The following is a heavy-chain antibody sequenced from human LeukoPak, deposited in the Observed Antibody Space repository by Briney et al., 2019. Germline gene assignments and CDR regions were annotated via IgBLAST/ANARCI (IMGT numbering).Heavy chain of an antibody. Sequence: PGGSLRLSCAASGFTINTFTMNWVRQAPGKGLEWVSTIRGAEGGTYYADSVKGRFTISRDNFENTLYLQMNYLREEDTALYYCAKAFSSGWSPFDYWGQGAVVTVSS. V-gene: IGHV3-23*01. CDR2: IRGAEGGT. CDR3: AKAFSSGWSPFDY. D-gene: IGHD6-19*01. J-gene: IGHJ4*02. CDR1: GFTINTFT.